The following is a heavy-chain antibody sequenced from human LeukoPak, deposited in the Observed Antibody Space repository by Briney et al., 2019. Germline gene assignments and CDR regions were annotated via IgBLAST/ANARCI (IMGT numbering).Heavy chain of an antibody. Sequence: SETLSPTCAVSGVSISSGGYSWSWIRQPPGKGLEWIGHIYHSGSTYYNPSLKSRVTISVDRSKNQFSLKLSSVTAADTAVYYCARGSRYDSSGYYSRDAFDIWGQGTMVTVSS. CDR2: IYHSGST. J-gene: IGHJ3*02. CDR1: GVSISSGGYS. D-gene: IGHD3-22*01. V-gene: IGHV4-30-2*01. CDR3: ARGSRYDSSGYYSRDAFDI.